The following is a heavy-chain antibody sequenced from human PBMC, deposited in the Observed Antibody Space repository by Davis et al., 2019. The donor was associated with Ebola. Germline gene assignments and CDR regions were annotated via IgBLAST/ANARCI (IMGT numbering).Heavy chain of an antibody. CDR2: INPSGGST. CDR1: GYTFTSYY. CDR3: ARDTTMIVVVSYYYYNYGMDV. D-gene: IGHD3-22*01. V-gene: IGHV1-46*01. J-gene: IGHJ6*02. Sequence: AASVKVSCKASGYTFTSYYIHWVRQAPGQGLEWMGRINPSGGSTSYAQKFQGRVTMTRDTSTSTVYMELSSLRSEDTAVYYFARDTTMIVVVSYYYYNYGMDVWGQGTTVTVSS.